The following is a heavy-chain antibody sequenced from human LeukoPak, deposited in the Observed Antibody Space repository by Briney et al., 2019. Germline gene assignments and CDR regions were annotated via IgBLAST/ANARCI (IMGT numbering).Heavy chain of an antibody. J-gene: IGHJ4*02. V-gene: IGHV3-9*03. D-gene: IGHD6-19*01. Sequence: GRSLRLSCAASGFTFGDYAMHWGRQVPGKGLEWVSYISWNGGSINYADSVKSRFTISRDNAKNSLYLQMDSLRSEDMALYYCTKGQWQAFDYWGQGALVTIST. CDR2: ISWNGGSI. CDR3: TKGQWQAFDY. CDR1: GFTFGDYA.